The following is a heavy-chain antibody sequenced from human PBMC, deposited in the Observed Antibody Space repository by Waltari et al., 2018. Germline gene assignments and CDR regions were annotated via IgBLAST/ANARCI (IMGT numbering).Heavy chain of an antibody. CDR3: ASHFEDYYYYMDV. CDR2: IGANGDYI. CDR1: GFSFHSYT. J-gene: IGHJ6*03. V-gene: IGHV3-21*01. Sequence: EVQLVESGGGLVTPGESLRLSCVASGFSFHSYTMNWGRQAPGKGLEWVSAIGANGDYIYYADSVKSRFTTSRDNARNSLYLQMTSLRVEDTAIYFCASHFEDYYYYMDVWGKGTTVTVSS.